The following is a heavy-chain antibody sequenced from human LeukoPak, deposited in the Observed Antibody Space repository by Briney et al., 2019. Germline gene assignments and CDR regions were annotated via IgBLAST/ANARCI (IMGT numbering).Heavy chain of an antibody. Sequence: PSETLSLTCTVSGGSISSYYWSWIRQPPGKGLEWIGYIYYSGSINYNPSLKSRVTISVDTSKNQFSLKLSSVTAADTAVYYCARRGYSYDYAFDIWGQGTMVTVSS. J-gene: IGHJ3*02. CDR1: GGSISSYY. D-gene: IGHD5-18*01. CDR3: ARRGYSYDYAFDI. V-gene: IGHV4-59*01. CDR2: IYYSGSI.